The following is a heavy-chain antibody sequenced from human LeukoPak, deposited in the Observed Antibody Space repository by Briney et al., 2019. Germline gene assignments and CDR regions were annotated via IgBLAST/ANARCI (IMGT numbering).Heavy chain of an antibody. D-gene: IGHD1-26*01. CDR1: GFTFSTCW. CDR3: ARHRFVVGATDAFDI. V-gene: IGHV3-7*01. J-gene: IGHJ3*02. Sequence: GGSLRLSCAASGFTFSTCWMSWVRQAPGKGLEWVANIKQDGSEKYYVDSVKDRFTISRDNAKNSLYLQMNSLRAEDTAVYYCARHRFVVGATDAFDIWGQGTMVTVSS. CDR2: IKQDGSEK.